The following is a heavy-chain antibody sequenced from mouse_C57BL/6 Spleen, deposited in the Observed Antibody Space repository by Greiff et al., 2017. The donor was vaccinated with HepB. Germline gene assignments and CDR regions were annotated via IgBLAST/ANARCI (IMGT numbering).Heavy chain of an antibody. CDR2: ISSGSSTI. V-gene: IGHV5-17*01. CDR1: GFTFSDYG. CDR3: ARSYNGSPAWFAY. J-gene: IGHJ3*01. D-gene: IGHD1-1*01. Sequence: VQLKESGGGLVKPGGSLKLSCAASGFTFSDYGMHWVRQAPEKGLEWVAYISSGSSTIYYADTLKGRFTISRDNAENTLFLQMTRLRSVDTAMYYCARSYNGSPAWFAYWGQGTLVTVSA.